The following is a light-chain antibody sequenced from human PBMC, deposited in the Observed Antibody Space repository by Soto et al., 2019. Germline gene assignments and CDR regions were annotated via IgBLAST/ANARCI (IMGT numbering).Light chain of an antibody. Sequence: QSVLAQPASVSGSPGQSITISCAGTRDDIGAYDYVSWYQQHPGNAPKLLVYEVTNRPSGVSDRFSGSKSGNTASLTISGLQAEDEADYYCNSYTKRSGVVFGGGTK. CDR3: NSYTKRSGVV. V-gene: IGLV2-14*01. J-gene: IGLJ2*01. CDR1: RDDIGAYDY. CDR2: EVT.